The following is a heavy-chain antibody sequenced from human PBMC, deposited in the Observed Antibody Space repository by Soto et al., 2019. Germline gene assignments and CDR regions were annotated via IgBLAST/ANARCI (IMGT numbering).Heavy chain of an antibody. V-gene: IGHV4-59*01. CDR2: IYYSGST. Sequence: SETQSLTSPVSGGYISSYYWSWIRQPPGKGLEWIGYIYYSGSTNYNPSLKSRVTISVDTSKNQFSLKLSSVTAADTAVYYCARGGRVLRYFDWSLWGQGTLVTVSS. D-gene: IGHD3-9*01. J-gene: IGHJ4*02. CDR1: GGYISSYY. CDR3: ARGGRVLRYFDWSL.